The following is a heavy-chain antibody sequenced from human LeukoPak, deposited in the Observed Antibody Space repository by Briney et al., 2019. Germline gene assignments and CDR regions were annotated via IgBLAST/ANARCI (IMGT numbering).Heavy chain of an antibody. V-gene: IGHV3-11*06. Sequence: GGSLRLSCAASGFTFSDYYMSCIRQAPGKGLEWVSYISSSSSCTNYADSVKGRFTISRDNAKNSLYLQMNSLRAEDTAVYYCARFFVEATIIYYYGMDVWGQGTTVTVSS. CDR1: GFTFSDYY. J-gene: IGHJ6*02. CDR2: ISSSSSCT. D-gene: IGHD5-12*01. CDR3: ARFFVEATIIYYYGMDV.